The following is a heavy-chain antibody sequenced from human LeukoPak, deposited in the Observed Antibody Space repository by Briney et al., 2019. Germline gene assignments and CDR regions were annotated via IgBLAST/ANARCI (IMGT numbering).Heavy chain of an antibody. Sequence: SETLSLTCTVSGGSINSGAYYWSWIRQHPGKGLEWIGYIYYSGSNYYNPSLKSRVTISVDTSKNQFSLKLSSVTAADTAVYYCAGCSGGSPIDTFHIWGQGTMVTVSS. D-gene: IGHD2-15*01. J-gene: IGHJ3*02. CDR1: GGSINSGAYY. CDR3: AGCSGGSPIDTFHI. V-gene: IGHV4-31*03. CDR2: IYYSGSN.